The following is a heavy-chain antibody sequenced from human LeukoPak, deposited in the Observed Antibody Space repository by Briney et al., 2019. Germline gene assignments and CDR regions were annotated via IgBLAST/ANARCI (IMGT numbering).Heavy chain of an antibody. CDR3: ARDLWAVPAAILYNWFDP. D-gene: IGHD2-2*02. CDR2: INIDATST. Sequence: PGRSLRLSCAASGFTFITYWMHSARQAPGKGLVWVSRINIDATSTSYAASVKARFTISRDNAKNTLYLQMNSLRAEDTAVYYCARDLWAVPAAILYNWFDPWGQGTLVTVSS. CDR1: GFTFITYW. V-gene: IGHV3-74*01. J-gene: IGHJ5*02.